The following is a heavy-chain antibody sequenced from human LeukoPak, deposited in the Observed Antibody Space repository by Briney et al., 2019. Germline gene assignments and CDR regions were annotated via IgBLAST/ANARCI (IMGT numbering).Heavy chain of an antibody. J-gene: IGHJ3*02. CDR2: IYYSGST. V-gene: IGHV4-59*12. D-gene: IGHD3-22*01. Sequence: KSSETLSLTCTVSGGSISSYYWSWIRQPPGKGLEWIGSIYYSGSTYYNPSLKSRVTISVDTSKNQFSLKLSSVTAADTAVYYCARAYDSSGYYYGGAAFDIWGQGTMVTVSS. CDR3: ARAYDSSGYYYGGAAFDI. CDR1: GGSISSYY.